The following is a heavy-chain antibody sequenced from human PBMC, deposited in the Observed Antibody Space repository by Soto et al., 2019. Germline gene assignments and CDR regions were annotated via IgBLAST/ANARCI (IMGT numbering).Heavy chain of an antibody. CDR1: GFTFSSYG. D-gene: IGHD3-3*01. V-gene: IGHV3-7*01. CDR3: ASPGPLSKRFLEWYGMDV. Sequence: PGGSLRLSCAASGFTFSSYGMSWVRQAPGKGLEWVANIKQDGSEKYYVDSVKGRFTISRDNAKNSLYLQMNSLRAEDTAVYYCASPGPLSKRFLEWYGMDVWGQGTTVTVSS. J-gene: IGHJ6*02. CDR2: IKQDGSEK.